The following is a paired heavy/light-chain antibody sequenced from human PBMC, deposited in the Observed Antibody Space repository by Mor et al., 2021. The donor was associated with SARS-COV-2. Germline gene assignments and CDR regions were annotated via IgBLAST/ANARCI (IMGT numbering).Heavy chain of an antibody. J-gene: IGHJ4*02. CDR3: AKDGRYSSTYYGVENDC. V-gene: IGHV3-23*01. Sequence: EVQLLESGGGLVQPGGSLRLSCAASGFTFSTYAMSWVRQAPGKGLEWVSTISGSGSSTNYADSVKGRFTISRDNSKSTLYLQMNSLRDEDTAIYYCAKDGRYSSTYYGVENDCWGQGTLVTVSS. D-gene: IGHD6-13*01. CDR2: ISGSGSST. CDR1: GFTFSTYA.
Light chain of an antibody. J-gene: IGKJ5*01. CDR1: QSISSS. V-gene: IGKV3D-15*01. CDR3: QQYNQWPLT. Sequence: ILMTQSPATLSVSPGERATLSCRASQSISSSLAWYQQKPGQPPRLLIYGASTGATGIPARFSGSGSGTEFTLTISSLQSEDFAVYYCQQYNQWPLTFGQGTRLEIK. CDR2: GAS.